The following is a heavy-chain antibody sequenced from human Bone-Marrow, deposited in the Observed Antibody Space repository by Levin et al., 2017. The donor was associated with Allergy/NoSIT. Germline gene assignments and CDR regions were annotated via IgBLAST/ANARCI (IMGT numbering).Heavy chain of an antibody. CDR2: IYHSGST. J-gene: IGHJ4*02. CDR1: GGSISSSNW. CDR3: ARVPMITFGGVIVKAGFDY. V-gene: IGHV4-4*02. Sequence: GSLRLSCAVSGGSISSSNWWSWVRQPPGKGLEWLGEIYHSGSTNYNPSLKSRVTISVDKSKNQFSLKLSSVTAADTAVYYCARVPMITFGGVIVKAGFDYWGQGTLVTVSS. D-gene: IGHD3-16*02.